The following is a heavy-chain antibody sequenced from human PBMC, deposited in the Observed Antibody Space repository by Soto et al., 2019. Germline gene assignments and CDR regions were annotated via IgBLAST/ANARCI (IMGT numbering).Heavy chain of an antibody. D-gene: IGHD6-13*01. V-gene: IGHV1-2*02. J-gene: IGHJ5*02. Sequence: ASVKVSCKASGYTFTGYYMHWVRQAPGQGLEWMGWINPNSGGTNYAQKFQGRVTMTRDTSISTAYMELSRLRSDDTAVYYCAREDSSSWYVWFDPWAREPWSPSP. CDR2: INPNSGGT. CDR3: AREDSSSWYVWFDP. CDR1: GYTFTGYY.